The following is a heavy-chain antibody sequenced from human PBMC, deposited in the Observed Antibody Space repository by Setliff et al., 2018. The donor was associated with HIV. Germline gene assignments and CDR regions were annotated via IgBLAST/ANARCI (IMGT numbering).Heavy chain of an antibody. V-gene: IGHV4-59*11. J-gene: IGHJ2*01. D-gene: IGHD3-9*01. CDR2: IYYSGST. Sequence: LSLTCTVSGGSIRSHYWSWIREPPGKGLEWIGYIYYSGSTNYNPSLKSRVTISVDTSKNQFSLRLSSVTAADTAVYYCARVLNYDILTGLGPYWYFDLWGRGTLVTVSS. CDR3: ARVLNYDILTGLGPYWYFDL. CDR1: GGSIRSHY.